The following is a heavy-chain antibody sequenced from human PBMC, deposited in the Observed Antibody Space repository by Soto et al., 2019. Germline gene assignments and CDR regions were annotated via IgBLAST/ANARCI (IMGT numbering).Heavy chain of an antibody. Sequence: SETLSLTCSVSGGTIHSGDYFWSWIRQPPGKGLEWSGSIFYTGSTYYSPSLKSRASMSMDTSKILFSLRLRSLTAADTAVYFCARVKATLYRHYYFEYWGQGTPVTVSS. D-gene: IGHD5-12*01. CDR1: GGTIHSGDYF. V-gene: IGHV4-30-4*01. CDR2: IFYTGST. CDR3: ARVKATLYRHYYFEY. J-gene: IGHJ4*02.